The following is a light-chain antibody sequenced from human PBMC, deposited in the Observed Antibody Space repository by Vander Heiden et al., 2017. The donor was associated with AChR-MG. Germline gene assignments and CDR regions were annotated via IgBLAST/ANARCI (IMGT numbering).Light chain of an antibody. CDR1: SSSIGNNY. CDR2: RTS. Sequence: QSVLTQPPSVSATPGQTITISCSGGSSSIGNNYVFWYQQFPGTAPKLRIYRTSQRPSGVPDRFSASKSGTSASLVISGLRSEDEADYYCASWDSSLGGRLFGGGTRLTVL. CDR3: ASWDSSLGGRL. J-gene: IGLJ3*02. V-gene: IGLV1-47*01.